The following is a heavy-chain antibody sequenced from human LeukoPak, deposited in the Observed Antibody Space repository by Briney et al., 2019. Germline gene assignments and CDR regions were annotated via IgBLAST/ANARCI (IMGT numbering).Heavy chain of an antibody. J-gene: IGHJ4*02. Sequence: GESLQISCKGSGYSFSTYWVGWVRQMPGKGLEWMGIIYPGDSDTRYSPSFQGQVTLSADKSINTAYLQWSSLKASDSAMYYCARPLNGGNVYWGQGTLVTVSS. CDR3: ARPLNGGNVY. CDR1: GYSFSTYW. D-gene: IGHD4-23*01. V-gene: IGHV5-51*01. CDR2: IYPGDSDT.